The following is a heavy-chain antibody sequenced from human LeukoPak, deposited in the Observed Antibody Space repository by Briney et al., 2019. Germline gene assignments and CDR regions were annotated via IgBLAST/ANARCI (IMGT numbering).Heavy chain of an antibody. J-gene: IGHJ4*02. CDR3: ARAITMIAPHTVGY. CDR2: INPSGGST. CDR1: GYIFTSYY. Sequence: GASVKVSCKASGYIFTSYYMHWVRQAPGQGLEWMRIINPSGGSTSYAQEFQGRVTMTRDMSTSTVYMELSSLRSEDTAVYYCARAITMIAPHTVGYWGQGTLVTVSS. D-gene: IGHD3-22*01. V-gene: IGHV1-46*01.